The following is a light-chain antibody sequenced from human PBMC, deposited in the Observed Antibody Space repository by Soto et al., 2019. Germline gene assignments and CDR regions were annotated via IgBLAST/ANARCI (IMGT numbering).Light chain of an antibody. V-gene: IGKV3-11*01. J-gene: IGKJ4*01. CDR2: AAS. CDR1: QSVGSY. CDR3: QQRSDWPST. Sequence: EIVLTQSPATLSLSPGDRATLSCRASQSVGSYLGWYQQRPGQAPRLLIYAASNRATGIPARFSGSGSGTDLQLTISSLEPEYFAVYYCQQRSDWPSTFGGGTKVQIK.